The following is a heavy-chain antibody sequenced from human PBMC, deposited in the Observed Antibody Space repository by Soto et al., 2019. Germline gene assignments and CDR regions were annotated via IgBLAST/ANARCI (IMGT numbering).Heavy chain of an antibody. CDR3: ARGTPTRSYLQYWYFDL. V-gene: IGHV1-2*02. Sequence: QVQLVQSGAEVKKPGASVKVSCKASGYTFTGYYMHWVRQAPGQGLEWMGWINPNSGGTNYAQKFQGRVTMTRDTSISTAYMELSRLRSDDTAGYYCARGTPTRSYLQYWYFDLWGRGTLVTVSS. CDR1: GYTFTGYY. J-gene: IGHJ2*01. D-gene: IGHD1-26*01. CDR2: INPNSGGT.